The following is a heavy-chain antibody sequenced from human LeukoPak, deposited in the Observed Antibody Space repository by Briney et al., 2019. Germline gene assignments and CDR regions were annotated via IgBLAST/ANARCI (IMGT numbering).Heavy chain of an antibody. J-gene: IGHJ4*02. CDR1: GFTFSSYS. CDR2: ISSSSSYI. CDR3: ARDMSYYDSSGYYYFDY. Sequence: GSLRLSCAASGFTFSSYSMNWVRQAPGKGLEWVSSISSSSSYIYYADSVKGRFTISRDNAKDSLYLQMNSLRAEDTAVYYCARDMSYYDSSGYYYFDYWGQGTLVTVSS. V-gene: IGHV3-21*01. D-gene: IGHD3-22*01.